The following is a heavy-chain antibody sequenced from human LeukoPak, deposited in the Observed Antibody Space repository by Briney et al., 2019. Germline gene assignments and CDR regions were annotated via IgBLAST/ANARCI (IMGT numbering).Heavy chain of an antibody. V-gene: IGHV3-48*01. CDR3: ARGRYYMDV. Sequence: GGSLRLSCAASGLTFSSYSMNWVRQAPGKGLEWVSYISSSSSTIYYADSVKGRFTISRDNAKNSLYLQMNSLRAEETAVYYCARGRYYMDVWGKGTTVTVSS. CDR1: GLTFSSYS. CDR2: ISSSSSTI. J-gene: IGHJ6*03.